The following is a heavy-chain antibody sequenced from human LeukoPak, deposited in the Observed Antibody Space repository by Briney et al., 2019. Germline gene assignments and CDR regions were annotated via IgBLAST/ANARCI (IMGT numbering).Heavy chain of an antibody. CDR1: GFTSIIDV. V-gene: IGHV3-23*01. J-gene: IGHJ4*02. Sequence: GGSLRLSCVAPGFTSIIDVMRWGRQAPGKGLEWVSAISGSGGSTYYADSVKGRFTISRYNSKNTLYLQMNSLRAEDTAVYYCEKDRGYSYGYGPDYWGQGTLVTVSS. CDR3: EKDRGYSYGYGPDY. D-gene: IGHD5-18*01. CDR2: ISGSGGST.